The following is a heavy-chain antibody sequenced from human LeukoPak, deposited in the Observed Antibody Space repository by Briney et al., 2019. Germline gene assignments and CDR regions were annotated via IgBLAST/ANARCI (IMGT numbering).Heavy chain of an antibody. J-gene: IGHJ4*02. CDR3: GRDVDPGIAVAGSFDY. D-gene: IGHD6-19*01. CDR1: GFTFSSYA. Sequence: PGGSVRLSCASSGFTFSSYAMHGVRQAPGRGREWVAVIPYDGSNKYYADSVKGRFTISRDNSKNTRYLQMNSLRAEDTAVYYCGRDVDPGIAVAGSFDYWGQGTLVTVS. V-gene: IGHV3-30-3*01. CDR2: IPYDGSNK.